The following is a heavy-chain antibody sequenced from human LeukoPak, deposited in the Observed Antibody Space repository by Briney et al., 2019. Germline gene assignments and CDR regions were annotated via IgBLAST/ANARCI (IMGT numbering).Heavy chain of an antibody. CDR1: GGSISSYY. J-gene: IGHJ4*02. CDR2: IYYSGST. V-gene: IGHV4-59*01. CDR3: ARVGLGETAFDY. D-gene: IGHD3/OR15-3a*01. Sequence: NASETLSLTCTVSGGSISSYYWSWIRQPPGKGLEWIGYIYYSGSTNYNPSLKSRVTISVDTSKNQFSLKLSSVTAADTAVYYCARVGLGETAFDYWGQGTLVTVSS.